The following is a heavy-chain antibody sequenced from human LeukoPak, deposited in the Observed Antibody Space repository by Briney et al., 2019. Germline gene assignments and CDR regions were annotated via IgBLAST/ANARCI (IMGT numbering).Heavy chain of an antibody. CDR3: ARARIAARDGSFDY. J-gene: IGHJ4*02. CDR2: INWNGGST. CDR1: GFTFDDYC. Sequence: GGSLRLSCAASGFTFDDYCMSWIRQAPGKGLEWVSGINWNGGSTGYADSVKGRFNISRDNAKNSMYLQMNSLRAEDTALYYCARARIAARDGSFDYWGQGTLVTVSS. V-gene: IGHV3-20*04. D-gene: IGHD6-6*01.